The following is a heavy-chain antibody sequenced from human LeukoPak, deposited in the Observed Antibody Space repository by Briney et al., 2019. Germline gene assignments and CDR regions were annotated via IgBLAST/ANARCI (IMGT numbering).Heavy chain of an antibody. D-gene: IGHD1-26*01. CDR1: GFTVSTNY. CDR2: IYTGGIT. J-gene: IGHJ4*02. V-gene: IGHV3-53*01. Sequence: QAGGSLRLSCAASGFTVSTNYMSWVRQAPGKGLEWVSVIYTGGITYYADSVKGRFTISRDNPKNTVYLQMNSLRAEDTAVYYCVREFSGSYYFDSWGQGALVTVSS. CDR3: VREFSGSYYFDS.